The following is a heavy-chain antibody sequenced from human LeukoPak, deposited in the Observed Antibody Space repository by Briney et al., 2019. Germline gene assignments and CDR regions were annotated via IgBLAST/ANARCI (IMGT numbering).Heavy chain of an antibody. V-gene: IGHV4-39*07. CDR3: ARGYNWNYVDY. D-gene: IGHD1-20*01. J-gene: IGHJ4*02. Sequence: KSSETLSLTCTVSGGSISSSSYYWGWIRQPPGKGLEWIGSIYYSGSTYYNPSLKSRVTISVDTSKNQFSLKLSSVTAADTAVYYCARGYNWNYVDYWGQGTLVTVSS. CDR2: IYYSGST. CDR1: GGSISSSSYY.